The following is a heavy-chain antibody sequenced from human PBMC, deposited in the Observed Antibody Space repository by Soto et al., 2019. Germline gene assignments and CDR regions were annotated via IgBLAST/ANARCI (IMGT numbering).Heavy chain of an antibody. D-gene: IGHD3-22*01. CDR1: GYSFTSYW. CDR3: ARMFYYYDRAERTYYYCGMDV. CDR2: IYPGDSDT. J-gene: IGHJ6*02. V-gene: IGHV5-51*01. Sequence: ESLKISCKGSGYSFTSYWIGWVRQMPGKGLEWMWIIYPGDSDTRYSPSFKGQVTISADKSIRTAYLQWSSLKASGTAMYYCARMFYYYDRAERTYYYCGMDVWGQGTTVNVSS.